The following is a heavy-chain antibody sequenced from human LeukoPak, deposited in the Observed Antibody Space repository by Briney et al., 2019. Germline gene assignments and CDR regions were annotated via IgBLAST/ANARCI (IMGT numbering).Heavy chain of an antibody. CDR2: IYSGGST. CDR3: ARGKNKWFGELSYDY. V-gene: IGHV3-66*01. Sequence: AGGSLRLSCAASGFTVSSNYMSWVRQAPGKGLEWVSVIYSGGSTYYADSLKGRFTISRDNSKNTLYLQMNSLRAEDTAVYYCARGKNKWFGELSYDYWGQGTLVTVSS. J-gene: IGHJ4*02. D-gene: IGHD3-10*01. CDR1: GFTVSSNY.